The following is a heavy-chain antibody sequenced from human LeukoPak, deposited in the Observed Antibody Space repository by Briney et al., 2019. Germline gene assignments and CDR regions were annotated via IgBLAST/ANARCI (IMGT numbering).Heavy chain of an antibody. J-gene: IGHJ4*02. D-gene: IGHD4-23*01. CDR2: IISIFGTA. V-gene: IGHV1-69*13. CDR3: ARGWLAETTVVTPYNY. Sequence: GASVKVSCKASGGTFSSYAISWVRQAPGQGLEWMGGIISIFGTANYAQKFQGRVTITADESTSTAYMELSSLRSEDTAVYYCARGWLAETTVVTPYNYWGQGTLVTVSS. CDR1: GGTFSSYA.